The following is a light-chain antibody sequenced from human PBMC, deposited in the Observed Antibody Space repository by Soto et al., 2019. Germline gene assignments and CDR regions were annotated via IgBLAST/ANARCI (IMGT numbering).Light chain of an antibody. CDR3: QQYHSYPYT. V-gene: IGKV1-5*01. Sequence: DIQMTQSPSTLSASVGDRVTITCRASQSISSWLAWYQQKPGKAPNLLIYDASSLESGVPSSFSGSGSGTDFTLTINSLQPDDFATYYCQQYHSYPYTFGQGTKLEIK. CDR2: DAS. J-gene: IGKJ2*01. CDR1: QSISSW.